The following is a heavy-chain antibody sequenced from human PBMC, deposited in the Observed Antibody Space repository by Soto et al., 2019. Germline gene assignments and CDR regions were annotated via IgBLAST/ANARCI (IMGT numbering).Heavy chain of an antibody. V-gene: IGHV3-66*01. Sequence: GGSLRLSCAASGFTVSSNYMSWVRQAPGKGLEWVSVIYSGGSTYYADSVKGRFTISRDNSKNTLYLQMNSLRAEDTAVYYCARESISYAFDIWGKGTMVTVSS. CDR3: ARESISYAFDI. J-gene: IGHJ3*02. D-gene: IGHD3-3*01. CDR1: GFTVSSNY. CDR2: IYSGGST.